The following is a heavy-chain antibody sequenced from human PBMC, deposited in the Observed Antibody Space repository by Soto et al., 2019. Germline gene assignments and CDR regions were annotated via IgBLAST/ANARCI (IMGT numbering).Heavy chain of an antibody. D-gene: IGHD2-21*01. V-gene: IGHV1-69*01. CDR3: ARERSAQYCGF. J-gene: IGHJ4*02. CDR1: GGSFSSHG. Sequence: QVQLVQSGTVVQRRGSSVKVSCQASGGSFSSHGMAWVRQAPGQGLEWMGGIIPTFGTATYAPKFQGRVTITADQSTHTAYIELSSLISEYTAVYCCARERSAQYCGFWGKGNLITVYS. CDR2: IIPTFGTA.